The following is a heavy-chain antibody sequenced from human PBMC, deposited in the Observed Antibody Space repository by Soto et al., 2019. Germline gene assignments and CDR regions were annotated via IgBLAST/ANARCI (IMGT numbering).Heavy chain of an antibody. J-gene: IGHJ4*02. Sequence: SETLSLTCTVSGGSISSYYWSWIRQPPGKGLEWIGYIYYSGSTNYNPSLKSRVTISVDTSKNQFSLKLSSVTAADTAVYYCARSYRENTKYYDFWSGYIIWGQGTMGTVS. CDR3: ARSYRENTKYYDFWSGYII. D-gene: IGHD3-3*01. CDR1: GGSISSYY. V-gene: IGHV4-59*01. CDR2: IYYSGST.